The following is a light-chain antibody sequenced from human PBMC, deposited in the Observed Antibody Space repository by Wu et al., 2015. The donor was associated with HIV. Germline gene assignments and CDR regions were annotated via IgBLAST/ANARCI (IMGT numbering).Light chain of an antibody. CDR3: QQRSNWPRYS. CDR2: GAS. V-gene: IGKV3-15*01. Sequence: EIVMTQSPATLSVSPGERATLSCRASQSISNNLAWYQQKPGQAPRLLIYGASTRATSTPARFSGSGSGTEFTLTISSMQSEDFAVYYCQQRSNWPRYSFGQGTKLE. J-gene: IGKJ2*03. CDR1: QSISNN.